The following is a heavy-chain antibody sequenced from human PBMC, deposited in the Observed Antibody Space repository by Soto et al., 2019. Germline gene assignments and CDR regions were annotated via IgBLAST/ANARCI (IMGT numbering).Heavy chain of an antibody. CDR3: ARGAGYCSGGSCYSYYYYGMDV. D-gene: IGHD2-15*01. J-gene: IGHJ6*02. Sequence: QLQLQESGPGLVKPSETLSLTCTVSGGSISSSSYYWGWIRQPPGKGLEWIGSIYYSGSTYYNPSLKSRVTISVDTSKNQFSLKLSSVTAADTAVYYCARGAGYCSGGSCYSYYYYGMDVWGQGTTVTVSS. CDR2: IYYSGST. V-gene: IGHV4-39*07. CDR1: GGSISSSSYY.